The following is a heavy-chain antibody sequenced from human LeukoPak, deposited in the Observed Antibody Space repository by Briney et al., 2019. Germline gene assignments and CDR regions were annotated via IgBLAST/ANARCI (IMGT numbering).Heavy chain of an antibody. J-gene: IGHJ4*02. D-gene: IGHD2-15*01. CDR2: IKQDGSVK. Sequence: GGSLRLSCAASGSTFSSSWMSWVRQAPGKGLEWVANIKQDGSVKFYADSMKGRFTISRDNAKSSLYLQMNSLRTEDTAVYYCARDTPLGCFDYWGQGTLVTVSS. CDR3: ARDTPLGCFDY. CDR1: GSTFSSSW. V-gene: IGHV3-7*01.